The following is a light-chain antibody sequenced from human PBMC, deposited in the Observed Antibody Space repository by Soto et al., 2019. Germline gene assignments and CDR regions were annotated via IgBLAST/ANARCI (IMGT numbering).Light chain of an antibody. J-gene: IGLJ3*02. Sequence: QSALTQPASVSGPPGQSITISCTGTSSDVGTYNLVSWYQQHPGKAPKLMIYEVSKRPSGVSNRFSGSKSGNTASLTISGLQAEDEADYYCCSYGVSSPWVLGGGTKLTVL. CDR1: SSDVGTYNL. V-gene: IGLV2-23*02. CDR2: EVS. CDR3: CSYGVSSPWV.